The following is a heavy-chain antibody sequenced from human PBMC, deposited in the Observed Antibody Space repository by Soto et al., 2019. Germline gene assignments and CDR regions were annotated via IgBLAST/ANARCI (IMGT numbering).Heavy chain of an antibody. J-gene: IGHJ4*02. CDR3: ATLAAAGTMFDY. Sequence: NPSETLSLTCTVSGASISSSRYCWGWIRQPPGQGLEWIGSFYYSGSTYYNPSLKSRVTRSVDTSKNQFSLKLSSVTAADTAVYYCATLAAAGTMFDYWGQGTLVTVSS. D-gene: IGHD6-13*01. CDR1: GASISSSRYC. V-gene: IGHV4-39*01. CDR2: FYYSGST.